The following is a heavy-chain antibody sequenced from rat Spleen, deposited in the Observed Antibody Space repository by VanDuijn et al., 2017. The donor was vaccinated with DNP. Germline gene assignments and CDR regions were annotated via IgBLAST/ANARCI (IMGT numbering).Heavy chain of an antibody. D-gene: IGHD1-11*01. CDR1: GYTFNNYW. J-gene: IGHJ4*01. V-gene: IGHV5-31*01. CDR3: VRYSKVDGYYVMDG. Sequence: EVQLVESGGGLVQPGRSLKLSCVASGYTFNNYWMSWIRQAPGKGLEWVASITNTGGNIYYPDSVKGRFTISRDNAQNTLYLQMNSLRSEDTATYYCVRYSKVDGYYVMDGWGQGASVTVSS. CDR2: ITNTGGNI.